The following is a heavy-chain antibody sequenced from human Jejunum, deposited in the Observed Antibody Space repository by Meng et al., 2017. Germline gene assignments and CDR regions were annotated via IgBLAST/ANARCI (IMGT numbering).Heavy chain of an antibody. D-gene: IGHD6-19*01. CDR3: ARDPTAVANKPHYYFDY. CDR1: GFTFNNYA. V-gene: IGHV3-23*01. Sequence: GESLKISCAASGFTFNNYALSWVRQAPGKGLEWVSSISDNGLTTFYADSVKGRFTSSRDNSKNMVYLQTNSLRAEDTAVYYCARDPTAVANKPHYYFDYMGQGTQVTVSS. J-gene: IGHJ4*02. CDR2: ISDNGLTT.